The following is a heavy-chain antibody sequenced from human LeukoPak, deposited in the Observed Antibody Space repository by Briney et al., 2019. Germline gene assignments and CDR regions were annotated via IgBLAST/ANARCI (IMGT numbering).Heavy chain of an antibody. CDR3: ARDLVTVTKGFDI. Sequence: SETLSLTCAVSGDSFSSHYWTWIRQSPGTGLEWIGYISHIGRTNYNPSLKSRVTISIDTSKNQFSLKLRSVTAADTAVYYCARDLVTVTKGFDIWGQGTMISVSS. J-gene: IGHJ3*02. V-gene: IGHV4-59*11. D-gene: IGHD4-17*01. CDR1: GDSFSSHY. CDR2: ISHIGRT.